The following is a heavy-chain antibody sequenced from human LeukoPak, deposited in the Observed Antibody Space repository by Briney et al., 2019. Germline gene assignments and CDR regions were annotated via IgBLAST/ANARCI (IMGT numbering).Heavy chain of an antibody. Sequence: PGGSLRLSCVASGFTFSSYEMDWVRQAPGKGLEWLSYISSSGSAKYYADSVKGRFTISRDNAKNSLYLQMNSPRVEDTAVYYCARDWQWLPDYWGQGTLVTVSS. D-gene: IGHD6-19*01. J-gene: IGHJ4*02. V-gene: IGHV3-48*03. CDR3: ARDWQWLPDY. CDR1: GFTFSSYE. CDR2: ISSSGSAK.